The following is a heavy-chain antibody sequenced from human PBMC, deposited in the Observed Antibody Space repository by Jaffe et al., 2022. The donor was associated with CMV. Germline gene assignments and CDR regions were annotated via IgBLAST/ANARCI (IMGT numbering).Heavy chain of an antibody. D-gene: IGHD3-22*01. V-gene: IGHV4-39*01. CDR3: ASSTLVVVINY. CDR1: GGSISSSSYY. Sequence: QLQLQESGPGLVKPSETLSLTCTVSGGSISSSSYYWGWIRQPPGKGLEWIGSIYYSGSTYYNPSLKSRVTISVDTSKNQFSLKLSSVTAADTAVYYCASSTLVVVINYWGQGTLVTVSS. CDR2: IYYSGST. J-gene: IGHJ4*02.